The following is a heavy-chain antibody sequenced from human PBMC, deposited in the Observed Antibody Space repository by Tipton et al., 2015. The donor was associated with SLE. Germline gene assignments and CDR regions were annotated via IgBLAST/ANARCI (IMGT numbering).Heavy chain of an antibody. J-gene: IGHJ4*02. CDR2: IYYSGNV. D-gene: IGHD3-16*02. CDR1: GGSISSGNW. V-gene: IGHV4/OR15-8*02. Sequence: TLSLTCDVSGGSISSGNWWTWVRQPPGKGLEWIGEIYYSGNVNYKASLRSRVTLSIDKFRSQFSMMLTSVTAADTAVYYCARVSSSTRYPFPFDFWGQGVLVTVSA. CDR3: ARVSSSTRYPFPFDF.